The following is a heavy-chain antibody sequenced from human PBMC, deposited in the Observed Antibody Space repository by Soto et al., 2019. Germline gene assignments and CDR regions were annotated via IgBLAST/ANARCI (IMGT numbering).Heavy chain of an antibody. CDR2: INPNSGGT. V-gene: IGHV1-2*02. J-gene: IGHJ4*02. D-gene: IGHD1-26*01. CDR1: GYTFGGYY. CDR3: ATGTFTDFNY. Sequence: GASVKVSCKVSGYTFGGYYMHWVRQAPGQGLEWMGWINPNSGGTNYAQKFQGRVTMTRDTSISTAYMELSRLRSDDTAVYYCATGTFTDFNYWGQGALVTVSS.